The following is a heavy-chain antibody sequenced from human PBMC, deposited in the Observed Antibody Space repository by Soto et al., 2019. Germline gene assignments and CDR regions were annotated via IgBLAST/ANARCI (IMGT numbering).Heavy chain of an antibody. CDR2: INHSGST. Sequence: SSETLSLTCAVYGGSFSGYYWSWIRQPPGKGLEWIGEINHSGSTNYSPSLKSRVTISVDTSKNQFSLKLSSVTAADTAVYYCARGVLRYFDRLSQALAWFDPWGQGTLFTVSS. CDR1: GGSFSGYY. CDR3: ARGVLRYFDRLSQALAWFDP. J-gene: IGHJ5*02. D-gene: IGHD3-9*01. V-gene: IGHV4-34*01.